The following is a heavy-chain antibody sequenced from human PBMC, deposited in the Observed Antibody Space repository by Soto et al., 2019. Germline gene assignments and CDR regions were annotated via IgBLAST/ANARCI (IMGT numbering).Heavy chain of an antibody. CDR1: GFTFSSYA. V-gene: IGHV3-30-3*01. D-gene: IGHD1-26*01. Sequence: GGSLRLSCAASGFTFSSYAMHWVRQAPGKGLEWVAVISYDGSNKYYADSVKGRFTISRDNSKNTLYLQMNSLRAEDTAVYYCARDRLTVGGDAFDIWGQGTMVTVSS. CDR3: ARDRLTVGGDAFDI. CDR2: ISYDGSNK. J-gene: IGHJ3*02.